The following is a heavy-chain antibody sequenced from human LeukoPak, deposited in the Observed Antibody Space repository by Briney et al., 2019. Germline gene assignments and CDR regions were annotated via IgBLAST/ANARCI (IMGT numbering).Heavy chain of an antibody. V-gene: IGHV4-34*01. D-gene: IGHD3-3*01. CDR1: GGSFSGYY. J-gene: IGHJ4*02. Sequence: PSETLSLTCAVYGGSFSGYYRSWIRQPPGKGLEWIGEINHSGSTNYNPSLKSRVTISVDTSKNQFSLKLSSVTAADTAVYYCARLRRDFWSGYSLFDYWGQGTLVTVSS. CDR2: INHSGST. CDR3: ARLRRDFWSGYSLFDY.